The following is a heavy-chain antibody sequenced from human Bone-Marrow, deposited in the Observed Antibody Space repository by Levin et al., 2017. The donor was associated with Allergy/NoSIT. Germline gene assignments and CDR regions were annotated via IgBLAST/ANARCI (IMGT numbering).Heavy chain of an antibody. CDR3: ARTYSESSSYFFDF. CDR2: ISAYDGHT. D-gene: IGHD1-26*01. CDR1: SYTFSNFG. V-gene: IGHV1-18*01. Sequence: GESLKISCKASSYTFSNFGVGWVRQAPGQGLEWVGWISAYDGHTNYAQKLQGRVTMTTDTSTSTAYMELRSLRSDDTAVYYCARTYSESSSYFFDFWGQGTLVNVSS. J-gene: IGHJ4*02.